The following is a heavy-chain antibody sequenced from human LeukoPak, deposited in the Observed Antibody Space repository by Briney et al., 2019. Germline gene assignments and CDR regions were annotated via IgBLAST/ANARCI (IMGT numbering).Heavy chain of an antibody. CDR3: ARTLFGLIVGATVPYYFDY. V-gene: IGHV1-18*04. J-gene: IGHJ4*02. CDR2: ISAYNGNT. CDR1: GYTFTGYY. D-gene: IGHD1-26*01. Sequence: GATVKVSCKASGYTFTGYYMHWVRQAPGQGLEWMGWISAYNGNTNYAQKLQGRVTMTTDTSTSTAYMELRSLRSDDTAVYYCARTLFGLIVGATVPYYFDYWGQGTLVTVSS.